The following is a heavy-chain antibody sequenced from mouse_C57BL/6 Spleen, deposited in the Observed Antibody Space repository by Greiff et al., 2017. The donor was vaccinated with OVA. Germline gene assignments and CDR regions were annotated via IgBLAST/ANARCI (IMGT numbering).Heavy chain of an antibody. CDR1: GYTFTSYT. J-gene: IGHJ3*01. V-gene: IGHV1-4*01. D-gene: IGHD1-1*01. CDR3: ARGGSSFAWFAY. CDR2: INPSSGYT. Sequence: QVQLKQSGAELARPGASVKMSCKASGYTFTSYTMHWVKQRPGQGLEWIGYINPSSGYTKYNQKFKDKATLTADKSSSTAYMQLSSLTSEDSAVYYCARGGSSFAWFAYWGQGTLVTVSA.